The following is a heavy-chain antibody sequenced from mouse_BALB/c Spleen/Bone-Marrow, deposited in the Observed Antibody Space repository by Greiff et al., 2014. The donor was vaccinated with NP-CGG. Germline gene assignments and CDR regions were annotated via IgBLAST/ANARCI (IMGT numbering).Heavy chain of an antibody. CDR1: GYTFTEYI. V-gene: IGHV1-62-2*01. D-gene: IGHD3-2*02. Sequence: QVQLKESGAELVKPGASVKPSCKASGYTFTEYIIHWVKQRPGQGLEWIGWIYPGSGSIKYNDKFEDKATLTADKSSSTVYMELSRLTSEDSAVYYCGRHEDRLRAWFAYWGQGTLVTVSA. J-gene: IGHJ3*01. CDR2: IYPGSGSI. CDR3: GRHEDRLRAWFAY.